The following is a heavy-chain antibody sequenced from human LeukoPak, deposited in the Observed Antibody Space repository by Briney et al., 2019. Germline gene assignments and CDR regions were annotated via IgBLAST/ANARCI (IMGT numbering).Heavy chain of an antibody. V-gene: IGHV4-59*12. CDR2: IYNTGST. D-gene: IGHD1-26*01. CDR3: ARDHSGSYSYYHYYYGLDV. Sequence: SETLSPTCTVSGGSLSKYYWSWIRQAPGKGLEWIGNIYNTGSTNYNPSLMSRVTILVDTSKNQFSLKLSSVTAADTAVYYCARDHSGSYSYYHYYYGLDVWGQGTTVSVSS. J-gene: IGHJ6*02. CDR1: GGSLSKYY.